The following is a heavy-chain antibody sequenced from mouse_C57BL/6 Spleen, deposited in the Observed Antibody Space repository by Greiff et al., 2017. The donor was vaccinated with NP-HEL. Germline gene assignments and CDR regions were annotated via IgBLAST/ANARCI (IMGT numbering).Heavy chain of an antibody. V-gene: IGHV1-61*01. J-gene: IGHJ3*01. CDR3: AVLRLRAY. D-gene: IGHD1-1*01. Sequence: QVQLQQPGAEPVRPGSSVKLSCKASGYTFTSYWMDWVKQRPGQGLEWIGNIYPSDSETHYNQKFKDKATLTVDKSSSTAYMQLSSLTSEDSAVYYCAVLRLRAYWGQGTLVTVSA. CDR1: GYTFTSYW. CDR2: IYPSDSET.